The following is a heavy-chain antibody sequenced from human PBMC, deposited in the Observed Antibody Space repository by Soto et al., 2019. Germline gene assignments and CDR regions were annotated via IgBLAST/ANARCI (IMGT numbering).Heavy chain of an antibody. D-gene: IGHD6-13*01. CDR2: TYYSGST. Sequence: SETLSLTCTVSGGSMIAYYWNWMRQPPGKGLQWIGYTYYSGSTTYNPSLKSRVTISVDSSKNQFSLKLDSVTPADTAVYYCARVRGTAGKRYFDYWGPGTMVAVSS. CDR1: GGSMIAYY. CDR3: ARVRGTAGKRYFDY. V-gene: IGHV4-59*01. J-gene: IGHJ4*02.